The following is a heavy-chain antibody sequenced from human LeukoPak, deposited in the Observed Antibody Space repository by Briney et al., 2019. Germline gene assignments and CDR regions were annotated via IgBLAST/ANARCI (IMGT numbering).Heavy chain of an antibody. CDR2: ISSSSSYI. CDR3: ARAHSGSGSYGLDY. CDR1: GFTFSNAW. D-gene: IGHD3-10*01. J-gene: IGHJ4*02. V-gene: IGHV3-21*04. Sequence: GGSLRLSCTASGFTFSNAWMNWVRQAPGKGLEWVSSISSSSSYIYYADSVKGRFTISRDNAKNSLYLQMNSLRAEDTAVYYCARAHSGSGSYGLDYWGQGTLVTVSS.